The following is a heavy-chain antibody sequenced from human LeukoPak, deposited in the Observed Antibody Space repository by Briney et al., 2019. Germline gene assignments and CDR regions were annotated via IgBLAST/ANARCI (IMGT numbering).Heavy chain of an antibody. V-gene: IGHV1-46*01. CDR1: GYTFTSYY. J-gene: IGHJ4*02. CDR3: ARDWREGEYVGATGNYYFDY. D-gene: IGHD1-26*01. CDR2: INPSGGST. Sequence: ASVKVSCKASGYTFTSYYMHWVRQAPGQGLEWMGIINPSGGSTNYAQKFQGRVTMTRDTSTSTVYMELSSLRSEDTAVYYCARDWREGEYVGATGNYYFDYWGQGTLVTVSS.